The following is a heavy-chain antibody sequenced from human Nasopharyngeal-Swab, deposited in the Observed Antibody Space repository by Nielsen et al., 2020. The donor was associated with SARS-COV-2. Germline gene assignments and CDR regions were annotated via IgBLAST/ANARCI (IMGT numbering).Heavy chain of an antibody. Sequence: WIRQPPGKGLEWIGYIYYSGSTYYNPSLKSRVTISVDTSKNQFSLKLSSVTAADTAVYYCARVLGEQWLVNYYCYMDVWGKGTTVTVSS. V-gene: IGHV4-30-4*01. CDR2: IYYSGST. CDR3: ARVLGEQWLVNYYCYMDV. D-gene: IGHD6-19*01. J-gene: IGHJ6*03.